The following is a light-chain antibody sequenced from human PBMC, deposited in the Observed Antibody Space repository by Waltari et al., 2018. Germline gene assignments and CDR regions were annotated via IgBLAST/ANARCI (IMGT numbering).Light chain of an antibody. CDR2: RKN. CDR1: RSNIGSNY. J-gene: IGLJ2*01. CDR3: AAGDDSLRGVL. Sequence: QSVLTQPPSASGTPGQRVTISCSGSRSNIGSNYVYWFQQFPGTAPKLLMYRKNQRPSGVPDRFSGSKSGTSASLAISGLRSEDEADYYCAAGDDSLRGVLFGGGTKLTVL. V-gene: IGLV1-47*01.